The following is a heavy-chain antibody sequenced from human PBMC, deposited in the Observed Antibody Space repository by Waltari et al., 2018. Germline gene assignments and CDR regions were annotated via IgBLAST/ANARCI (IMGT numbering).Heavy chain of an antibody. CDR2: IRYDGTNK. CDR1: GFTFSTNG. Sequence: QVQLVESGGGVVQPGGSLRLSCAASGFTFSTNGMHWVRQPPGKWLEWVAFIRYDGTNKYYADSVKGRFTISRDNSKNTVYLQMSSLRPEDTAIYYCAKEISGSIDYWGQGTLVTVSS. J-gene: IGHJ4*02. CDR3: AKEISGSIDY. D-gene: IGHD3-22*01. V-gene: IGHV3-30*02.